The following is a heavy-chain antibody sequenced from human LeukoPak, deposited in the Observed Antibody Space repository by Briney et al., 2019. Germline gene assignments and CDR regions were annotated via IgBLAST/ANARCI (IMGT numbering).Heavy chain of an antibody. V-gene: IGHV1-18*01. CDR3: ARVFTDGDQRSYYYYYMDV. J-gene: IGHJ6*03. D-gene: IGHD4-17*01. CDR1: GYTLTELS. CDR2: ISAYNGNT. Sequence: ASVKVSCKVSGYTLTELSMHWVRQAPGQGLEWMGWISAYNGNTNYAQKLQGRVTMTTDTSTSTAYMELRSLRSDDTAVYYCARVFTDGDQRSYYYYYMDVWGKGTTVTISS.